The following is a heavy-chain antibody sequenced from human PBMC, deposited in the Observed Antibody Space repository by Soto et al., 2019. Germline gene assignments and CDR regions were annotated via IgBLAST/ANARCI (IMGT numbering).Heavy chain of an antibody. CDR1: GRSITSYY. V-gene: IGHV4-59*12. Sequence: QVVLQESGPGLVKPSETLSLTCSVSGRSITSYYWSWVRQTPGKGLEWIGYIYDNGITSQNPSLKSRVTMSADTSQNQYSLKQTSVTGADTAVYYCARTYDSNGYANEFDSWGQGILVTVTS. D-gene: IGHD3-22*01. CDR2: IYDNGIT. J-gene: IGHJ4*02. CDR3: ARTYDSNGYANEFDS.